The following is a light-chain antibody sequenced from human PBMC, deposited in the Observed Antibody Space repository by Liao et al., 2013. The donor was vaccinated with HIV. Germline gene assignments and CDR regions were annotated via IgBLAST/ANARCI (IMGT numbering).Light chain of an antibody. J-gene: IGLJ1*01. CDR2: YDS. CDR1: NIGSKS. CDR3: QSADSSNTYV. V-gene: IGLV3-21*01. Sequence: SYELTQPPSVSVAPGKTARITCGGNNIGSKSVHWYQQKPGQAPVLVIYYDSDRPSGIPERFSGSSSGTTVTLTISGVQAEDEADYYCQSADSSNTYVFGTGTKVTVL.